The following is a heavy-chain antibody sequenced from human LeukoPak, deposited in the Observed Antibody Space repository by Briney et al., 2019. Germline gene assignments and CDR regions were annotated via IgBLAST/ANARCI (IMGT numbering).Heavy chain of an antibody. CDR3: AKGTSTGWYFDY. D-gene: IGHD6-19*01. Sequence: PGGSLRLSCAASGFTISSYGMHWVPPAPGKGLEGVAFIRYDGSNKYYADSVKGRLTISRDNSKNTLYLQMNSLRAEDTAVYYCAKGTSTGWYFDYWGQGTLVTVSS. CDR2: IRYDGSNK. J-gene: IGHJ4*02. CDR1: GFTISSYG. V-gene: IGHV3-30*02.